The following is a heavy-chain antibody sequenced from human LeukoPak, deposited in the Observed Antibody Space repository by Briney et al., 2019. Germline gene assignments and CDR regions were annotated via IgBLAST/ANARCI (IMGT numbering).Heavy chain of an antibody. Sequence: ASVKVSCKASGYTFTSYAMHWVRQAPGQRLEWMGWINAGNGNTKYSQKFQGRVTITRDTSASTAYMELSGLRSEDTAVYYCARGPPRAPYYFDYWGQGTLVTVSS. J-gene: IGHJ4*02. CDR1: GYTFTSYA. V-gene: IGHV1-3*01. CDR3: ARGPPRAPYYFDY. D-gene: IGHD5-24*01. CDR2: INAGNGNT.